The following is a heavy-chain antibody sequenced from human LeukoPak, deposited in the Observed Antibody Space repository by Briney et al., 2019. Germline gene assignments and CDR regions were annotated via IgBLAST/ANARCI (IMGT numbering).Heavy chain of an antibody. CDR1: GGSFSGYY. V-gene: IGHV4-34*01. Sequence: SETLSLTCAVYGGSFSGYYWSWIRQPPGKGLEWIGEINHSGSTNYDPSLKSRVTISVDTSKNQFSLKLSSVTAADTAVYYCARVSAYFPSTQPPYWGQGTLVTVSS. CDR3: ARVSAYFPSTQPPY. CDR2: INHSGST. J-gene: IGHJ4*02. D-gene: IGHD2/OR15-2a*01.